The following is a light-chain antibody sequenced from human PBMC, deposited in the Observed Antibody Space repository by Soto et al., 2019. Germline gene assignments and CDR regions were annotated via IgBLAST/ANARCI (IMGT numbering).Light chain of an antibody. CDR1: SSDIGAYNY. CDR2: DVS. V-gene: IGLV2-14*03. Sequence: QSALTQPASVSGFPGQSITISCTGTSSDIGAYNYVSWYQRHPGKAPNLMIFDVSNRPSGISDRFSGSKSGNTASLTISGLQAEAGGDYYCSSYTTSRTVVLGGGTKLTVL. J-gene: IGLJ2*01. CDR3: SSYTTSRTVV.